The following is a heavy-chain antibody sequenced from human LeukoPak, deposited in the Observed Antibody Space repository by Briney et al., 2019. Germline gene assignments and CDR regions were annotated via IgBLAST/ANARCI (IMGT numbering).Heavy chain of an antibody. CDR2: IYYSGST. Sequence: GSLRLSCAASGFTVSSNYMSWVRQPPGKGLEWIGSIYYSGSTYYNPSLKSRVTISVDTSKNQFSLKLNSVTAADTAVFYCASSTWYSSGPSFWGQGTMVTVSS. V-gene: IGHV4-39*07. D-gene: IGHD6-19*01. J-gene: IGHJ3*01. CDR1: GFTVSSNY. CDR3: ASSTWYSSGPSF.